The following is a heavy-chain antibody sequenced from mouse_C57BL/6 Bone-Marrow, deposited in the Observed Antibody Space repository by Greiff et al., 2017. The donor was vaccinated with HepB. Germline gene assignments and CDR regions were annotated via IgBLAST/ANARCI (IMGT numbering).Heavy chain of an antibody. Sequence: EVKLVESGGGLVKPGGSLKLSCAASGFTFSDYGMHWVRQAPEKGLEWVAYISSGSSTIYYADTVKGRFTISRDNAKNTLFLQMTSLRSENTAMYYCARGVTTGGYAMDYWGQGTSVTVSS. J-gene: IGHJ4*01. CDR3: ARGVTTGGYAMDY. V-gene: IGHV5-17*01. CDR1: GFTFSDYG. D-gene: IGHD2-2*01. CDR2: ISSGSSTI.